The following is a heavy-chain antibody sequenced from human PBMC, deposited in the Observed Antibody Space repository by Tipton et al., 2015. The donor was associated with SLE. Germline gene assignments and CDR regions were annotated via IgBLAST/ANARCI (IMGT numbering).Heavy chain of an antibody. D-gene: IGHD3-10*02. CDR1: GSTFTDYG. Sequence: SLRLSCAASGSTFTDYGMAWVRQTPGKGLEWVSLMYSGGSTYYADSVKGRFTISRDASKNTLYLQMNSLRPEDTAIYYCAKEMFDFWFAPWGRGTLVTVSS. J-gene: IGHJ5*02. V-gene: IGHV3-23*03. CDR3: AKEMFDFWFAP. CDR2: MYSGGST.